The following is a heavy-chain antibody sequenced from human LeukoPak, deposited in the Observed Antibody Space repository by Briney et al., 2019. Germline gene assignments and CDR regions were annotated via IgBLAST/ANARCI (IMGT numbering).Heavy chain of an antibody. CDR2: ISGSGGST. CDR3: AKEVIAVAGMGGYDAFDI. Sequence: GGSLRLSCAASGFTFSSYAMSWVRQAPGKGLEWVSAISGSGGSTYYADSVKGRFTISRDNSKNTLYLQMNSLRAEDTAVYYCAKEVIAVAGMGGYDAFDIWGQGTMVTVSS. CDR1: GFTFSSYA. D-gene: IGHD6-19*01. J-gene: IGHJ3*02. V-gene: IGHV3-23*01.